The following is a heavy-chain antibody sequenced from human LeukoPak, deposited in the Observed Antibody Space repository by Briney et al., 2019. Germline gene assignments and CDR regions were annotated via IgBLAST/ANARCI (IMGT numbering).Heavy chain of an antibody. Sequence: GALRLSCAASGFTFSSYSMNWVRQAPGKGLEWVSYISSSSSTIYYADSVKGRFTISRDNAKNSLYLQMNSLRAEDTAVYYCARDWTSGYWGQGTLVTVSS. CDR1: GFTFSSYS. V-gene: IGHV3-48*04. CDR2: ISSSSSTI. J-gene: IGHJ4*02. CDR3: ARDWTSGY. D-gene: IGHD3/OR15-3a*01.